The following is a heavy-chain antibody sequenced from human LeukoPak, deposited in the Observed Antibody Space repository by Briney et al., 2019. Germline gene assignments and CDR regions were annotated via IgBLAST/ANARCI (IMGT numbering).Heavy chain of an antibody. CDR2: ISSSSSYI. Sequence: GGSLRLSCAASGFTFRSYSMNWVRQAPGKGLEGVSSISSSSSYIYYADSVEGRFTISRDNAKNSLYLQMNSLRDEDTAVYYCARVNDYDSGSYYTRDYWGQGTLVTVSS. J-gene: IGHJ4*02. D-gene: IGHD3-10*01. CDR1: GFTFRSYS. CDR3: ARVNDYDSGSYYTRDY. V-gene: IGHV3-21*01.